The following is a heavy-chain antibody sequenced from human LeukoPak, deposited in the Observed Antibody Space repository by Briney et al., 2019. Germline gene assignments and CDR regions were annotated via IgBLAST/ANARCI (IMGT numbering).Heavy chain of an antibody. CDR3: AGGGSGYDTECDY. V-gene: IGHV1-8*01. Sequence: ASVKVSCKASGYTFTSYDINWVRQATGLGLEWMGWINPNSGNTGYAQKLQGRVTMTRNTSISTAYMELSSLRSEDTAVYYCAGGGSGYDTECDYWGQGTLVTVSS. D-gene: IGHD5-12*01. J-gene: IGHJ4*02. CDR1: GYTFTSYD. CDR2: INPNSGNT.